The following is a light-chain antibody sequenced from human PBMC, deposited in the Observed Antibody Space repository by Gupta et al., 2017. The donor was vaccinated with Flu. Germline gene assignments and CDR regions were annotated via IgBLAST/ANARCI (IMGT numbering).Light chain of an antibody. J-gene: IGKJ1*01. CDR2: AAS. V-gene: IGKV1-17*01. CDR1: QGIEND. Sequence: DIQMTQSPSSLSASVGDRVTITCRASQGIENDLGWYQQKPGKAPKRLIYAASRVQSGVPSRFSGSGSGTEFTLTISSRQPEDFATYYCRQQNSSPWTFGQGTKVEIK. CDR3: RQQNSSPWT.